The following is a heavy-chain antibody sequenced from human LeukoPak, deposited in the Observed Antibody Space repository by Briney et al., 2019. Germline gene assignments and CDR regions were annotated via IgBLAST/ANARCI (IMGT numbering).Heavy chain of an antibody. Sequence: GASVKVSCKASGYTFTSYGISWVRQAPGQGLEWMGWISAYNGNTNYAQKLQGRVTMTTDTSTSTAYMELSSLRSEDTAVYYCATGNRPGSLGYWGQGTLVTVSS. CDR3: ATGNRPGSLGY. V-gene: IGHV1-18*01. CDR1: GYTFTSYG. D-gene: IGHD1-1*01. J-gene: IGHJ4*02. CDR2: ISAYNGNT.